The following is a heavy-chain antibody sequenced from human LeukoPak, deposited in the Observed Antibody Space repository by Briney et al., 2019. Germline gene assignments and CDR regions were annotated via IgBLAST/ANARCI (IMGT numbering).Heavy chain of an antibody. J-gene: IGHJ5*02. CDR3: ARPRETFNTGRYDYDL. V-gene: IGHV1-2*02. CDR2: INPKNGDT. D-gene: IGHD1-1*01. Sequence: ASVKVSCKASGYTFTGYYMHWVRQAPGQRPEWMGWINPKNGDTNFARKFQGRVSLTRDMSSSTVYMEMSSLKSDDTAIFFCARPRETFNTGRYDYDLWGQGTLVTVSS. CDR1: GYTFTGYY.